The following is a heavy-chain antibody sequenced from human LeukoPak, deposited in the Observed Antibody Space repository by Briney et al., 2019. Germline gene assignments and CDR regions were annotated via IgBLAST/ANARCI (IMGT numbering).Heavy chain of an antibody. J-gene: IGHJ4*02. Sequence: PGGSLRLSCAVSGFTFSSYSMNWVRQAPGKGLEWVAYISRSSSAIAYADSVKGRFIISRDNAKKSVYLQMNSLRDEDTAVYYCARPPYCTTTTCPSVGYWGQGTLVTVSS. CDR1: GFTFSSYS. CDR2: ISRSSSAI. D-gene: IGHD2-2*01. CDR3: ARPPYCTTTTCPSVGY. V-gene: IGHV3-48*02.